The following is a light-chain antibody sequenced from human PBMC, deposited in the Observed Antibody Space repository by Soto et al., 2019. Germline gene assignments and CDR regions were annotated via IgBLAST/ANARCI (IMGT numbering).Light chain of an antibody. V-gene: IGLV1-40*01. CDR2: GNS. CDR3: QSHDSSLSVLWV. CDR1: SSNIGAGYD. Sequence: QSVLTQPPSVSGAPGQRVTISCTGSSSNIGAGYDVHWYQQLPGTAPKLLIYGNSNRPSGVPDRFSGSKSGTSASLAITGLHAEDEADYYCQSHDSSLSVLWVFGGGTNLTVL. J-gene: IGLJ3*02.